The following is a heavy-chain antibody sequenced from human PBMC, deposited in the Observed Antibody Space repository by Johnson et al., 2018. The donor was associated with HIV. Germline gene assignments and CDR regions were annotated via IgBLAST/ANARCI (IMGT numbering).Heavy chain of an antibody. CDR2: INQDGSEK. V-gene: IGHV3-7*05. J-gene: IGHJ3*02. CDR1: EFIFSSYW. CDR3: ARTGRYCSSSSCFDAFDI. D-gene: IGHD2-2*01. Sequence: VQLVESGGGLVQPGGSLRLSCVVSEFIFSSYWMSWVRQAPGKGLEWVANINQDGSEKYYVDSTKGRFTISRDNAKNSLYLQMNSLRAEDTALYYCARTGRYCSSSSCFDAFDIWGQGTMVTVSS.